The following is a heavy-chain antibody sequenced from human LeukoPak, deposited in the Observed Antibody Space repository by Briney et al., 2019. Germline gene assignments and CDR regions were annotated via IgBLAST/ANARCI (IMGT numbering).Heavy chain of an antibody. Sequence: GESLKISCKGSGYSFTSCWIGWVRQMPGKGLEWMGIIYPGDSDTRYSPSFQGQVTISADKSISTAYLQWSSLKASDTAMYYCARQKSYSSDLGGYWGQGTLVTVSS. CDR1: GYSFTSCW. CDR3: ARQKSYSSDLGGY. V-gene: IGHV5-51*01. J-gene: IGHJ4*02. CDR2: IYPGDSDT. D-gene: IGHD6-19*01.